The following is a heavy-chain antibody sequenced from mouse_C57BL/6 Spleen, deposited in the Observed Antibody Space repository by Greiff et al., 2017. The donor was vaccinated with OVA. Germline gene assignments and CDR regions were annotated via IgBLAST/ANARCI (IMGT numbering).Heavy chain of an antibody. CDR2: INPNYGTT. J-gene: IGHJ2*01. CDR1: GYSFTDYN. Sequence: VQLQQSGPELVKPGASVKISCKASGYSFTDYNMNWVKQSTGKSLEWIGVINPNYGTTSYNQKFKGKATLTVDQSSSTAYMQRNSLTSDDAAVYYCARYWDVGYFDYWGQGTTLTVSS. D-gene: IGHD4-1*01. CDR3: ARYWDVGYFDY. V-gene: IGHV1-39*01.